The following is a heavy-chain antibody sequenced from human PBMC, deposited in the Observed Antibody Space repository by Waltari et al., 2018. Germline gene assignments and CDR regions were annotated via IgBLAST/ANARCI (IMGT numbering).Heavy chain of an antibody. CDR3: ARGGGLYYNDGSGPIDY. J-gene: IGHJ4*02. CDR1: GFTFSTYG. Sequence: QMVESGGGVVQPGRSLRLSCEVSGFTFSTYGMHWVRQAPGKGVDWVAFISLNGRKIKYGDPLKGRLTISRDNSRLFLQLNSRTAVDTAMYFCARGGGLYYNDGSGPIDYWGQGTLVTVSS. CDR2: ISLNGRKI. V-gene: IGHV3-33*05. D-gene: IGHD3-22*01.